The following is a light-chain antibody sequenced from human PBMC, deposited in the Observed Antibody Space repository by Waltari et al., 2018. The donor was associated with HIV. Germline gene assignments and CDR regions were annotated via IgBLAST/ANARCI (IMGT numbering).Light chain of an antibody. CDR3: AVWDDSLGGAV. V-gene: IGLV1-47*01. CDR1: GSNIGTYS. Sequence: QSVVTQPPSASGTPGQRVTISCSGSGSNIGTYSVNWYQHFPGTAPKLLIYMNDQRPSGVPGRFSGSQSGTSASLAISGLRYDDEADYYCAVWDDSLGGAVFGGGTKLTVL. J-gene: IGLJ2*01. CDR2: MND.